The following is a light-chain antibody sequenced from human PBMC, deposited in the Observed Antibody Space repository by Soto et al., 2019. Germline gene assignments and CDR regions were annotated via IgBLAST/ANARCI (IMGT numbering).Light chain of an antibody. CDR1: QSISSY. CDR3: QQSYSTPPS. CDR2: AAS. J-gene: IGKJ4*01. Sequence: DIQMTQSPSSLSASXGDRVTITXXASQSISSYLNWYQQKPGKAPKLLIYAASSLQSGVPSRFSGSGSGIDFTLTISSLQPEDFATYYCQQSYSTPPSFGGGTKVDIK. V-gene: IGKV1-39*01.